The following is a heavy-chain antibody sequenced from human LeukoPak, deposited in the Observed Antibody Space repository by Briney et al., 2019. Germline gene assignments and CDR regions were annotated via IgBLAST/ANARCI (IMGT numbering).Heavy chain of an antibody. CDR1: GFNVRDNF. CDR2: IYSGGVT. Sequence: GGSLRLSCAASGFNVRDNFMSWVRQAPGKGLEWVAVIYSGGVTFYADSVKGRFTVFRDNSKNTLYLQMNSLRTEDTAVYFCARWTYPWGQGTLVTVSS. J-gene: IGHJ5*02. CDR3: ARWTYP. V-gene: IGHV3-53*01. D-gene: IGHD3/OR15-3a*01.